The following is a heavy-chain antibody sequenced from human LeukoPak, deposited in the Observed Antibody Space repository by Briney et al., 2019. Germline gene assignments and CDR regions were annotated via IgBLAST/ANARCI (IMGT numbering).Heavy chain of an antibody. CDR3: ARDLIKYCCGGSCYLGHEY. CDR1: GYTLTELS. V-gene: IGHV1-69*13. CDR2: IIPIFGTA. J-gene: IGHJ4*02. Sequence: SVKSSCKVSGYTLTELSMHWVRQAPGQGLEWMGGIIPIFGTANYAQKFQGRVTITADESTTTAYMEMSRLRSEETAVYYCARDLIKYCCGGSCYLGHEYWGQGTLVNVPS. D-gene: IGHD2-15*01.